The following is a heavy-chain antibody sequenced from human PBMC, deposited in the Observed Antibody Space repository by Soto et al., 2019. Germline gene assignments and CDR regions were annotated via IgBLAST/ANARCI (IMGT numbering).Heavy chain of an antibody. CDR2: ISGSGGST. Sequence: GGSLRLSCAASGFTFSSYAMSWVRQAPGKGLEWVSAISGSGGSTYYADSVKGRFTISRDNSKNTLYLQMNSLRAEDTAVYYCAKGFDIVVVPAPYNWFDPWGQGTLVTVSS. CDR3: AKGFDIVVVPAPYNWFDP. CDR1: GFTFSSYA. V-gene: IGHV3-23*01. D-gene: IGHD2-2*01. J-gene: IGHJ5*02.